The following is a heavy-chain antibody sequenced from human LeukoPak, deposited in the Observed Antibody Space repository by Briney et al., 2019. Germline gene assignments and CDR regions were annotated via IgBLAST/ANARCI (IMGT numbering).Heavy chain of an antibody. CDR1: GYSISSGYY. V-gene: IGHV4-38-2*02. J-gene: IGHJ5*02. CDR2: IYHSGST. CDR3: ARGSYGSGTYYRT. D-gene: IGHD3-10*01. Sequence: PSETLSLTCTVSGYSISSGYYWGWIRQPPGKGLEWIGSIYHSGSTYYNPSLKSRVTISLDRSKNQFSLRLSSVTAADTAVYYCARGSYGSGTYYRTWGQGTLVTVSS.